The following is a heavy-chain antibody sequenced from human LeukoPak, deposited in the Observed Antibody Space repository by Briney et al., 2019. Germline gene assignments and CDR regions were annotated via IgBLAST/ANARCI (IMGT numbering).Heavy chain of an antibody. D-gene: IGHD2-2*01. J-gene: IGHJ6*02. V-gene: IGHV3-7*01. CDR2: IKQDGSEK. Sequence: GGSLRLSCAASGFTFSSYWMSWVRQAPGKGLEGVANIKQDGSEKYYVDSVKGRCTISRDNAKNSLYLQMNSLRAEDTAVYYCARDESYCSSTSCYLYYYYYGMDVWGQGTTVTVSS. CDR1: GFTFSSYW. CDR3: ARDESYCSSTSCYLYYYYYGMDV.